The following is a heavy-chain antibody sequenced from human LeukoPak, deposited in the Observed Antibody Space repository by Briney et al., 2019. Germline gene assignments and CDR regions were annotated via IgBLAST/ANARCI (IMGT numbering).Heavy chain of an antibody. V-gene: IGHV4-39*01. CDR1: GGSISSSSYY. CDR3: ARAYSGSYGTFDY. D-gene: IGHD1-26*01. CDR2: IYYSGST. J-gene: IGHJ4*02. Sequence: KPSETLSLTCTVSGGSISSSSYYWGWIRQPPGKGLEWIGSIYYSGSTYYNPSLKSRVTISVDTSKNQFSLKLSSVTAADTAEYYCARAYSGSYGTFDYWGQGTLVTVSS.